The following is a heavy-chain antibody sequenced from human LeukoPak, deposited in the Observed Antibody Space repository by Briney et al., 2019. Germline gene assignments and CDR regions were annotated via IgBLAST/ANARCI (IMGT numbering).Heavy chain of an antibody. J-gene: IGHJ4*02. Sequence: SETLSLTCAVSAYSISTGYYWGWIRQPPGKGLEWIGNIWHSGGNYYNPSLKSRVTISLDTSKNQFSLRLTSVTAADTAVYYCARDPSSTGYYWGQGILVIVSS. CDR2: IWHSGGN. V-gene: IGHV4-38-2*02. CDR3: ARDPSSTGYY. D-gene: IGHD4-17*01. CDR1: AYSISTGYY.